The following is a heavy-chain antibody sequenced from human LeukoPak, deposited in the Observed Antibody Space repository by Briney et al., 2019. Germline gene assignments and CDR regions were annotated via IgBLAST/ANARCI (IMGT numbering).Heavy chain of an antibody. V-gene: IGHV3-30-3*01. J-gene: IGHJ6*02. Sequence: GGSLRLSCAASGFTFSSYAMHWVRQAPGKGLEWVAVISYDGSNKYYADSVKGRFTISRDNSKNTLYLQMNSLRAEDTAVYYCARASYSSSWSTDYYYGMDVWGQGTTVTVSS. D-gene: IGHD6-13*01. CDR2: ISYDGSNK. CDR1: GFTFSSYA. CDR3: ARASYSSSWSTDYYYGMDV.